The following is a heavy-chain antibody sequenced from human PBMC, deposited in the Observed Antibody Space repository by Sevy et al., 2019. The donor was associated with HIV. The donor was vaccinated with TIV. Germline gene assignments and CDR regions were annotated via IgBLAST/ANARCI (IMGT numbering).Heavy chain of an antibody. Sequence: GGSLRLSCAASGFIFSDYYMSWIRQAPGKGLEWVSYISGSGNTIYYTDSVKGRFTISRDNAKDSLYLQMNSLRAEDTAVYDGARAGGSWALRYWGQGSLVTVSS. V-gene: IGHV3-11*01. D-gene: IGHD1-26*01. CDR2: ISGSGNTI. J-gene: IGHJ4*02. CDR1: GFIFSDYY. CDR3: ARAGGSWALRY.